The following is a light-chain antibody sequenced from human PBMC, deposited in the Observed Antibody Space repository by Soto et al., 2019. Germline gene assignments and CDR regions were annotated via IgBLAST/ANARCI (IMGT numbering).Light chain of an antibody. CDR2: DAS. Sequence: EIVLTQSPATLSLSPGERATLSCRASQSVSSSLAWYQQKPGLAPRLLIYDASNRATGIPARFSGSGSGTDFTLTITSLEPEDFAVYYCQQRSNWPLTFGGGTKVEIK. J-gene: IGKJ4*01. CDR3: QQRSNWPLT. V-gene: IGKV3-11*01. CDR1: QSVSSS.